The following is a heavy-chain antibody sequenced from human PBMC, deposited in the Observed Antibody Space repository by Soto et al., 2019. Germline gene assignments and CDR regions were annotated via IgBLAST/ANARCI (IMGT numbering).Heavy chain of an antibody. V-gene: IGHV1-24*01. CDR3: AMVRGVITDYYYNGMDV. CDR1: GYTLTELS. D-gene: IGHD3-10*01. CDR2: FDPEDGET. Sequence: ASVKVSCKVSGYTLTELSMHWVRQAPGKGLEWMGGFDPEDGETIYAQKFQGRVTMTEDTSTDTAYMELSSLRSEDTAVYYCAMVRGVITDYYYNGMDVWGQGHTGTVSS. J-gene: IGHJ6*02.